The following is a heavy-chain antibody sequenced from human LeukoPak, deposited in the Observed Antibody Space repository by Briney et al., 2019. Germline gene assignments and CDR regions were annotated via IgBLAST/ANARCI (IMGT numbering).Heavy chain of an antibody. Sequence: SETLSLTCTVSGGSISSGSYYWSWIRQPAGKGLEWIGRIYTSGSTNYNPSLKSRVTISVDTSKNQFSLKLSSVTAADTAVYYCARDGGYCSGGSCYYYYMDVWGKGTTVTISS. D-gene: IGHD2-15*01. V-gene: IGHV4-61*02. CDR2: IYTSGST. CDR1: GGSISSGSYY. J-gene: IGHJ6*03. CDR3: ARDGGYCSGGSCYYYYMDV.